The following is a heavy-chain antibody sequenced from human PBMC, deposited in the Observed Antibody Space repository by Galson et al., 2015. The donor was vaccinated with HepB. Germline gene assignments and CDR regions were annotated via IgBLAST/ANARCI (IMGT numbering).Heavy chain of an antibody. CDR1: GYSFTSYW. CDR3: ARLRVTMVRGVHENLNWFDP. CDR2: IDPSDSYT. J-gene: IGHJ5*02. Sequence: QSGAEVKKPGESLRISCKGSGYSFTSYWISWVRQMPGKGLEWMGRIDPSDSYTNYSPSFQGHVTISADKSISTAYLQWSSLKASDTAMYYCARLRVTMVRGVHENLNWFDPWGQGTLVTVSS. D-gene: IGHD3-10*01. V-gene: IGHV5-10-1*01.